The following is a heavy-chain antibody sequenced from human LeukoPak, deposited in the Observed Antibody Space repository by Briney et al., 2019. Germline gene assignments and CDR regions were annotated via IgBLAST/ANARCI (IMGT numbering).Heavy chain of an antibody. CDR3: ARTYYSGSSGYAGY. CDR1: GFSFSSYW. Sequence: GGSLRLSCAASGFSFSSYWMHWVRQVPGRGLVWVSRINSDGSSTNSADSVKGRFTISRDNAKNTQYLQMKGLRLEDTAVYYCARTYYSGSSGYAGYWGRGTLVTVSS. V-gene: IGHV3-74*01. D-gene: IGHD3-22*01. CDR2: INSDGSST. J-gene: IGHJ4*02.